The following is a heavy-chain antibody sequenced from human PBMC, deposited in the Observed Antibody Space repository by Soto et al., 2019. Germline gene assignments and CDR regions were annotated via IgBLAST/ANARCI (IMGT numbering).Heavy chain of an antibody. J-gene: IGHJ6*02. D-gene: IGHD3-22*01. CDR2: IIPVFKAT. Sequence: QVQLVQSGAEVKKPGSSVKVSCKSSGGTFSSQAISWVRQAPGQGLEWLGGIIPVFKATNYAQKFQGRVTITEDASTSTAYMDLYSLSSEDTAVYYCARDVPLNYYDGTYSYYAMDVWGQGTTVNGSS. V-gene: IGHV1-69*01. CDR1: GGTFSSQA. CDR3: ARDVPLNYYDGTYSYYAMDV.